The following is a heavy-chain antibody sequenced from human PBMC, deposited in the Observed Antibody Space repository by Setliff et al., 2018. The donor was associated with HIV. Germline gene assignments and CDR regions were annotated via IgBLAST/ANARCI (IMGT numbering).Heavy chain of an antibody. V-gene: IGHV4-38-2*01. D-gene: IGHD4-17*01. CDR2: ISHGGST. CDR1: DYSVRSGFY. CDR3: ARHETTVTLANWFDP. Sequence: SETLSLTCAVSDYSVRSGFYWGWIRQPPGKGLEWIGSISHGGSTYYNPSLQSRVTISVDTSKNQFSLTLSSVTAADTAVYHCARHETTVTLANWFDPRGQGTRVTVS. J-gene: IGHJ5*02.